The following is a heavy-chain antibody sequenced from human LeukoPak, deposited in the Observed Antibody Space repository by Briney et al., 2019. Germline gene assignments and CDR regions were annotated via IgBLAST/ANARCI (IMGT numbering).Heavy chain of an antibody. CDR2: IYTSGST. J-gene: IGHJ3*02. CDR3: ARDGWYGDYIYAFDI. D-gene: IGHD4-17*01. CDR1: GGSISSYY. V-gene: IGHV4-4*07. Sequence: SETLSLTCTVSGGSISSYYWSWIRQPARKGLEWIGRIYTSGSTNYNPSLKSRVTMSVDTSKNQFSLKLSSVTAADTAVYYCARDGWYGDYIYAFDIWGQGTMVTVSS.